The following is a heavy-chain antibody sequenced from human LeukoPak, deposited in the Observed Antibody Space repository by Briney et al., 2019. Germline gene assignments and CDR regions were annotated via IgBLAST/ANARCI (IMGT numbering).Heavy chain of an antibody. D-gene: IGHD3-10*01. CDR1: GGSISSYY. Sequence: SETLSLTCTVSGGSISSYYWSWIRQPAGKGLEWIGRIYTSGSTNYNPSLKSRVTMSVDTSKNQFSLKLSSVTAADTAVYYCARDRHGSGSGGLNWFDPWGQGTLVTVSS. J-gene: IGHJ5*02. CDR3: ARDRHGSGSGGLNWFDP. V-gene: IGHV4-4*07. CDR2: IYTSGST.